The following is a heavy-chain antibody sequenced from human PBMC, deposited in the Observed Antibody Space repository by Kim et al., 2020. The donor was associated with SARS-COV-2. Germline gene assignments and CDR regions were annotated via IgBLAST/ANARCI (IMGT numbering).Heavy chain of an antibody. CDR1: GFTFNSFA. CDR3: VKDEWSSSFFFDYFDY. D-gene: IGHD3-3*01. V-gene: IGHV3-23*01. Sequence: GGSLRLSCAASGFTFNSFAMDWVRQAPGKGLEWVAVICAGGSATYYADSVKGRFTISRDNSKNTLHLQMNSLRAEGSATDYCVKDEWSSSFFFDYFDYWGQESLVTVS. J-gene: IGHJ4*02. CDR2: ICAGGSAT.